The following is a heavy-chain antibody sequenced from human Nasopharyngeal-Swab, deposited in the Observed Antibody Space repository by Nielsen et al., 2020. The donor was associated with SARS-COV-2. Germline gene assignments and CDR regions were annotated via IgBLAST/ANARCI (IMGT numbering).Heavy chain of an antibody. CDR1: GYTFISYG. CDR2: ISPYNGNT. J-gene: IGHJ6*02. CDR3: AREGSLGLEMATPVWYYYGMDV. Sequence: ASVKVSCKSSGYTFISYGITWVRQAPGQGLEWMGWISPYNGNTKYAQKFQGRVTMTTDTSTSTAYMELRSLRSDDTAVYYCAREGSLGLEMATPVWYYYGMDVWGQGTTVTVSS. D-gene: IGHD5-24*01. V-gene: IGHV1-18*01.